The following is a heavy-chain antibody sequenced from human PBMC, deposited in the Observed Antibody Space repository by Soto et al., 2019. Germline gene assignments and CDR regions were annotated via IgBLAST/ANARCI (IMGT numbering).Heavy chain of an antibody. Sequence: GGSLRLSCAASGFTFSDHIVHWVRQAPGKGLEWVAVVSYDGSNEYYADSVKGRFTISRDNSKNTLYLQMNSLRLEDTAVYYCASAPGVAGTQYDYWGQGTLVTVSS. CDR1: GFTFSDHI. CDR3: ASAPGVAGTQYDY. J-gene: IGHJ4*02. CDR2: VSYDGSNE. V-gene: IGHV3-30-3*01. D-gene: IGHD6-19*01.